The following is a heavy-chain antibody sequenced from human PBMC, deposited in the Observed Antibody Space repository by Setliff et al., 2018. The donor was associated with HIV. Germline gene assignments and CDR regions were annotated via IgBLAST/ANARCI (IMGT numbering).Heavy chain of an antibody. Sequence: GGSLRLSCAASGFTFGNYAMSWVRQAPGKGLEWVSGISGSGGSTYYADSVKGRFTISRDNSKNTPYLQMNSLRVEDTAIYFCARYFYASSSSAIDAWGQGMPVTVSS. D-gene: IGHD3-16*01. CDR3: ARYFYASSSSAIDA. CDR2: ISGSGGST. V-gene: IGHV3-23*01. CDR1: GFTFGNYA. J-gene: IGHJ5*02.